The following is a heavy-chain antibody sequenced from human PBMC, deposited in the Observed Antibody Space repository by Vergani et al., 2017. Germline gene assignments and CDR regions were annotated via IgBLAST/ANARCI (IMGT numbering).Heavy chain of an antibody. CDR1: GYTFTYRY. CDR3: ALAAGSTSCINSVCITPETGSWFDP. J-gene: IGHJ5*02. Sequence: QMQLVQSGAEVKKTGSSVKVSCKASGYTFTYRYLHWVRQAPGQALEWMGWITPFNGNTNYAQKFQDRVTITRDRSMSTAYMELSSLRSEDTAMYYCALAAGSTSCINSVCITPETGSWFDPWGQGTLVTVSS. CDR2: ITPFNGNT. V-gene: IGHV1-45*02. D-gene: IGHD2-2*01.